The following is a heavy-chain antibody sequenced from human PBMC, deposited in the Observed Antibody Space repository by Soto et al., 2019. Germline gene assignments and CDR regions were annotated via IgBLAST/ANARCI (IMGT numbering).Heavy chain of an antibody. D-gene: IGHD2-2*02. CDR2: ISAYNGNT. CDR1: GYTFTSYG. Sequence: ASVKVSCKASGYTFTSYGISWVRQAPGQGLEWMGWISAYNGNTNYAQKLQGRVTMTTDTSTSTAYMELRSLRSDDTAVYYCARISTYCSSTSCYIEGEYYMDVWGKGTTVTVSS. CDR3: ARISTYCSSTSCYIEGEYYMDV. V-gene: IGHV1-18*01. J-gene: IGHJ6*03.